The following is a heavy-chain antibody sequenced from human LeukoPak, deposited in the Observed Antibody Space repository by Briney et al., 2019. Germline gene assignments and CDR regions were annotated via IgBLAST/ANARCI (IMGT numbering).Heavy chain of an antibody. J-gene: IGHJ4*02. CDR1: GFTFSSYS. CDR3: ARVVRTMVRGVTSYYFDY. V-gene: IGHV3-48*02. CDR2: ISSSSSTI. Sequence: GSLRLSCAASGFTFSSYSMNWVRQAPGKGLEWVSYISSSSSTIYYADSVKGRFTISRDNAKNSLYLQMNSLRDEDTAVYYCARVVRTMVRGVTSYYFDYWGQGTLVTVSS. D-gene: IGHD3-10*01.